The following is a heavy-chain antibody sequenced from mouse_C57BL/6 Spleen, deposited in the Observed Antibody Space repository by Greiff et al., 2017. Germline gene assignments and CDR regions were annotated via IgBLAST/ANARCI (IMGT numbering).Heavy chain of an antibody. Sequence: VQLQQSGAELARPGASVKMSCKASGYTFTSYTMHWVKQRPGQGLEWIGYINPSSGYTKYNQKFKDKATLTADKSSSTAYMQLSSLTSEDAAVYYCARGSYSNYFDYWGQGTTLTVSS. CDR2: INPSSGYT. D-gene: IGHD2-5*01. V-gene: IGHV1-4*01. CDR3: ARGSYSNYFDY. J-gene: IGHJ2*01. CDR1: GYTFTSYT.